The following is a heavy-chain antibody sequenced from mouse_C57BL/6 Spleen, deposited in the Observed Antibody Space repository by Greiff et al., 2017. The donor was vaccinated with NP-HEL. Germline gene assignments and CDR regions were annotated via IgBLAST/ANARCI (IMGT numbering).Heavy chain of an antibody. CDR1: GFTFSDAW. J-gene: IGHJ2*01. Sequence: EVKLMESGGGLVQPGGSMKLSCAASGFTFSDAWMDWVRQSPEKGLEWVAEIRNKANNHATYYAESVKGRFTISRDDSKSSVYLQMNSLRAEDTGIYYCTKQVDYDLFDYWGQGTTLTVSS. CDR2: IRNKANNHAT. D-gene: IGHD2-4*01. V-gene: IGHV6-6*01. CDR3: TKQVDYDLFDY.